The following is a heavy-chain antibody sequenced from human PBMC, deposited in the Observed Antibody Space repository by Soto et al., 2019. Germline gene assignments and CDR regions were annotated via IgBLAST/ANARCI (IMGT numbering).Heavy chain of an antibody. CDR2: INHGGST. CDR3: ARGRYYSNCDY. CDR1: GGSISSYY. J-gene: IGHJ4*02. Sequence: SETLSLTCTVSGGSISSYYWSWIRQPPGKGLEWIGEINHGGSTNYNPSLKSRVTISVDTSKNQFSLKLDSAAAADTAVYFCARGRYYSNCDYWGQGILVTVS. D-gene: IGHD4-4*01. V-gene: IGHV4-34*01.